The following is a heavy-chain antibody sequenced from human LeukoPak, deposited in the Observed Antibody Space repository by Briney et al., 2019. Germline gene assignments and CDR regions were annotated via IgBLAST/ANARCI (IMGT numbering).Heavy chain of an antibody. J-gene: IGHJ2*01. Sequence: GASVKVSCKASGYTFNSYSMNWVRQAPGQGLEYMGWINANTGNPTYAQGFTGRFVFSLDTSVSTAYLQISSLKAEDTAVYYCARDFPARDWFFDLWGRGTLVTVSS. CDR1: GYTFNSYS. V-gene: IGHV7-4-1*02. CDR3: ARDFPARDWFFDL. CDR2: INANTGNP.